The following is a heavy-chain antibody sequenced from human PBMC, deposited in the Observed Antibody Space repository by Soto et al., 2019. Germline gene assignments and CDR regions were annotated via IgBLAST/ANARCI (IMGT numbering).Heavy chain of an antibody. CDR3: AKDLVAVAGTFDAFDI. V-gene: IGHV3-23*01. CDR2: ISGSGGST. J-gene: IGHJ3*02. D-gene: IGHD6-19*01. CDR1: GFTFSSYA. Sequence: GGSLRLSCAASGFTFSSYAMSWVRQAPGKGLEWVSAISGSGGSTYYADSVKGRVTISRDISKNTLYLQRNSLRAEDTAVYYCAKDLVAVAGTFDAFDIWGQGTMVTVSS.